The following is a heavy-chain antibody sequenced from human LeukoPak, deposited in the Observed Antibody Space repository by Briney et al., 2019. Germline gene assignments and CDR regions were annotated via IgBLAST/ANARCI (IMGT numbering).Heavy chain of an antibody. V-gene: IGHV4-59*01. D-gene: IGHD4-17*01. Sequence: SETLSLTCTVSGGSISSYYWSWIRQPPGKGLEWIGYIYYSGSTNYNPSLKSRVTISVDTSKNQFSLKLCSVTAADTAVYYCARVNGDFPRNFDYWGQGTLVTVSS. CDR2: IYYSGST. CDR3: ARVNGDFPRNFDY. J-gene: IGHJ4*02. CDR1: GGSISSYY.